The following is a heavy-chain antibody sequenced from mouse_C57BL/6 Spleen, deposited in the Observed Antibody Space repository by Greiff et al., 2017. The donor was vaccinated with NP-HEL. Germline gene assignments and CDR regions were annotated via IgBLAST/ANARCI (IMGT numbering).Heavy chain of an antibody. D-gene: IGHD2-1*01. J-gene: IGHJ2*01. CDR3: TREIYYGKYNYYFGY. Sequence: DVKLVESGEGLVKPGGSLKLSCAASGFTFSSYAMSWVRQTPEQRLEWVAYISSGGDYTYYADTVKGRVTITRDNAKNTLYLQMSSLKSEDTAMYYCTREIYYGKYNYYFGYWGQGTTLTVAS. CDR2: ISSGGDYT. CDR1: GFTFSSYA. V-gene: IGHV5-9-1*02.